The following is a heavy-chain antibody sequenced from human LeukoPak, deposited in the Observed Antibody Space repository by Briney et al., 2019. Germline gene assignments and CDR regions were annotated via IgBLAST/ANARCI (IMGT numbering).Heavy chain of an antibody. CDR3: AKDTAPIVGATNFDY. D-gene: IGHD1-26*01. J-gene: IGHJ4*02. CDR1: GFTFDDYA. CDR2: ISWNSGSI. V-gene: IGHV3-9*01. Sequence: PGGSLRLSCAASGFTFDDYAMHWVRQAPGKGLEWVSGISWNSGSIGYADSVKGRFTISRDNAKISLYLQMNSLRAEDTALYYCAKDTAPIVGATNFDYWGQGTLVTVSS.